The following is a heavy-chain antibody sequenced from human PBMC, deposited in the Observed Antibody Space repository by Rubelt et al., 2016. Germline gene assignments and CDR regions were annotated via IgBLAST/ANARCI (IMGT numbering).Heavy chain of an antibody. CDR2: IYSGGST. J-gene: IGHJ3*02. V-gene: IGHV3-53*04. CDR3: ARELSDSDAFDI. Sequence: APGKGLEWVSVIYSGGSTYYADSVKGRFTISRHNSKNTLYLQMNSLRAEDTAVYYCARELSDSDAFDIWGQGTMVTVSS. D-gene: IGHD3-16*02.